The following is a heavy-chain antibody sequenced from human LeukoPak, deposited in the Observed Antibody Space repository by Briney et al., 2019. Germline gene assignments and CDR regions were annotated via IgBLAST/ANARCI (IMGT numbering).Heavy chain of an antibody. CDR3: TTRYRYYDILTGSTLFDY. CDR2: IYTSGST. Sequence: SETLSLTCTVSGGSISSYYWSWIRQPPGKGLEWIGRIYTSGSTNYNPSLKSRVTMSVDMSKNQFSLKLSSVTAEDTAVYYCTTRYRYYDILTGSTLFDYWGQGTLVTVSS. D-gene: IGHD3-9*01. CDR1: GGSISSYY. V-gene: IGHV4-4*07. J-gene: IGHJ4*02.